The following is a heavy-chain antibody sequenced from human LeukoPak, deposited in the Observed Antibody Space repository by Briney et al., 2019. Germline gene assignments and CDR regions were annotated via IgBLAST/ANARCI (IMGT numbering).Heavy chain of an antibody. V-gene: IGHV3-21*04. CDR2: ISSSSSYI. CDR3: AKDGDWNGGAGYYFDY. Sequence: GGSLRLSCAASGFTFSSYSMNWVRQAPGKGLEWVSSISSSSSYIYYADSVKGRFTISRDNSKNTLYLQMNSLRAEDTAVYYCAKDGDWNGGAGYYFDYWGQGTLVTVSS. J-gene: IGHJ4*02. CDR1: GFTFSSYS. D-gene: IGHD1-1*01.